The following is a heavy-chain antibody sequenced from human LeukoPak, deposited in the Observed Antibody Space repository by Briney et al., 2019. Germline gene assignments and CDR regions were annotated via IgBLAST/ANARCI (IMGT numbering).Heavy chain of an antibody. CDR1: GFTFSTYW. J-gene: IGHJ4*02. CDR2: IKQDGSEK. CDR3: ATMIWGGGFDY. V-gene: IGHV3-7*01. D-gene: IGHD3-16*01. Sequence: QPGGSLRLSCAASGFTFSTYWMSWVRQAPGKGLEWVANIKQDGSEKNYVDSVKGRFIISGDNAENSLDLQMNSLRVEDTAVYYCATMIWGGGFDYWGQGILVAVSS.